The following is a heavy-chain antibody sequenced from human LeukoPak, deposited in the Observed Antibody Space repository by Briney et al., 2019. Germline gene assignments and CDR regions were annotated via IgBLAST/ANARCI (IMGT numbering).Heavy chain of an antibody. V-gene: IGHV4-34*01. CDR2: INHSGST. D-gene: IGHD3-3*01. J-gene: IGHJ4*02. CDR1: GGSFTGYY. Sequence: PSETLSLTCAVYGGSFTGYYWSWIRQPPGKGLEWIGEINHSGSTNYNPSLKSRVTISVDTSKNQFSLKVSSVTAADTAVYYCARGINFWSGYPPHYWGQGSLVTGSS. CDR3: ARGINFWSGYPPHY.